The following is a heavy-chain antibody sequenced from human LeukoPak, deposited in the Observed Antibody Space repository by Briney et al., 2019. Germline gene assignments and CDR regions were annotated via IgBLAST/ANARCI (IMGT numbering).Heavy chain of an antibody. J-gene: IGHJ6*04. Sequence: ASVKVSCKASGYTFTSYGISWVRQAPGQGLEWMGWISAYNGNTNYAQKLQGRVTMTTDTSTSTAYMELRSLRSDDTAVYYCARGGDFKYYYGSGKEMDVWGKGTTVTISS. D-gene: IGHD3-10*01. V-gene: IGHV1-18*01. CDR3: ARGGDFKYYYGSGKEMDV. CDR2: ISAYNGNT. CDR1: GYTFTSYG.